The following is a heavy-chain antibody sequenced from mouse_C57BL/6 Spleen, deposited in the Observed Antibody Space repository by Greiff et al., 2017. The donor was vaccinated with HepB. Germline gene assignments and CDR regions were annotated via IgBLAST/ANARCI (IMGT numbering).Heavy chain of an antibody. CDR2: INPNNGGT. D-gene: IGHD3-2*02. J-gene: IGHJ2*01. CDR1: GYTFTDYY. CDR3: ARDSSGYEDY. Sequence: VQLQQSGPELVKPGASVKISCKASGYTFTDYYMNWVKQSHGKSLEWIGDINPNNGGTSYNQKFKGKATLTVDKSSSTAYMELRSLTSEDSAVYYCARDSSGYEDYWGQGTTLTVSS. V-gene: IGHV1-26*01.